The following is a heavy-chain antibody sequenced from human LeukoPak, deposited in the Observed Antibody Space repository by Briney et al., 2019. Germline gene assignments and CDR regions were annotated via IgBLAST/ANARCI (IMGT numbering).Heavy chain of an antibody. J-gene: IGHJ5*02. CDR1: GFTFSTFW. D-gene: IGHD3-22*01. CDR3: ARVRGYYDSSGYYSP. V-gene: IGHV3-7*01. Sequence: PGGSLRLSCAASGFTFSTFWMSWVRQASGKGLEWVANIKQEGSEKYYVDSVKGRFTISRDNAKDSLYLQMNSLKAEDTAVYYCARVRGYYDSSGYYSPWGQGTLVTVSS. CDR2: IKQEGSEK.